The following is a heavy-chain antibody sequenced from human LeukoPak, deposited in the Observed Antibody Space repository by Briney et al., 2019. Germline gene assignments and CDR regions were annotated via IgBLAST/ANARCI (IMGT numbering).Heavy chain of an antibody. CDR1: GFTFSSYG. Sequence: GGSLRLSCAASGFTFSSYGMHWVRQAPGKGLEWVAVIWIDGSNKYYADSVKGRFTISRDNSKNTLYLQMNSLRVEDTAMYYCARDKDYGDYSSHNWFDPWGQGTLVTVSS. V-gene: IGHV3-33*01. CDR2: IWIDGSNK. D-gene: IGHD4-17*01. CDR3: ARDKDYGDYSSHNWFDP. J-gene: IGHJ5*02.